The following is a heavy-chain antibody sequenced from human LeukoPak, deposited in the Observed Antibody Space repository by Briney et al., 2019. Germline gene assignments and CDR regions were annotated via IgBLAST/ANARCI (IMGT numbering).Heavy chain of an antibody. J-gene: IGHJ6*03. CDR1: GFTFSSYW. V-gene: IGHV3-7*01. Sequence: GGSLRLPCAASGFTFSSYWMSWVRQAPGKGLEWVANIKQDGSEKYYVDSVKGRFTISRDNAKNSLYPQMNGLRAEDTAVYYCASGVAGKYYYYYYMDVWGKGTTVTVSS. D-gene: IGHD6-19*01. CDR3: ASGVAGKYYYYYYMDV. CDR2: IKQDGSEK.